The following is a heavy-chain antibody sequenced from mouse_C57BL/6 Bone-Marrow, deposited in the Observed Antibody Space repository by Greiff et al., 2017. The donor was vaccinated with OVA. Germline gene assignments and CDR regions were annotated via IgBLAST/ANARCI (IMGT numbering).Heavy chain of an antibody. V-gene: IGHV2-9*01. J-gene: IGHJ1*03. Sequence: VQGVESGPGLVAPSQCLSITCTVSGFSFPSYGVDRVRQPPGKGLEWLGDICGGGRTTYNSALMSRLSISKDNSKSQVFLKMNSRQTDDTAMYYGGKEGDCSSLLCFCVWGTETTVSVSS. D-gene: IGHD1-1*01. CDR3: GKEGDCSSLLCFCV. CDR1: GFSFPSYG. CDR2: ICGGGRT.